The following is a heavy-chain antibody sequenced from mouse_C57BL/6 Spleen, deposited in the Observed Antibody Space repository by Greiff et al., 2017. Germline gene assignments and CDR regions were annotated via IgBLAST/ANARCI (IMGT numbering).Heavy chain of an antibody. CDR3: ARESYGNLFDY. V-gene: IGHV5-16*01. J-gene: IGHJ2*01. Sequence: EVMLVESEGGLVQPGSSMKLSCTASGFTFSDYYMAWVRQVPEKGLEWVANINYDGSSTYYLDSLKSRFILSRDNAKNILYLQMRSLKSEDTATYYCARESYGNLFDYWGQGTTLTVSS. CDR2: INYDGSST. CDR1: GFTFSDYY. D-gene: IGHD2-1*01.